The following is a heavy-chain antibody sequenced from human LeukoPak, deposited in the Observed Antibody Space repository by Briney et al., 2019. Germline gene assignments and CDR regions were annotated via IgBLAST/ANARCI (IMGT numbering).Heavy chain of an antibody. Sequence: GGSLRLSCAASGFTFSSYAMHWVRQAPGKGLEWVAVISYDGSNKYYADSVKGRFTISRDNSKYTLYLQMNSLRAEDTAMYYCARGGGMVRGVTYYYYGMDVWGQGTTVTVSS. V-gene: IGHV3-30-3*01. CDR3: ARGGGMVRGVTYYYYGMDV. J-gene: IGHJ6*02. CDR2: ISYDGSNK. CDR1: GFTFSSYA. D-gene: IGHD3-10*01.